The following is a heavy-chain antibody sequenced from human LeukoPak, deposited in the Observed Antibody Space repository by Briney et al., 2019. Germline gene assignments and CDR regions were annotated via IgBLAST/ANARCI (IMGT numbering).Heavy chain of an antibody. CDR2: IYNGVNT. D-gene: IGHD3-22*01. Sequence: SETLSLTCTVSGASFSSASYWTWIRQPPGKGVEWIAHIYNGVNTNYNPSLKSRVTISVDTSKNQISLRLYSVTAADTAVYYCVREGYDSSGYYLDSWGQGTLVTVSS. CDR3: VREGYDSSGYYLDS. CDR1: GASFSSASY. V-gene: IGHV4-61*01. J-gene: IGHJ4*02.